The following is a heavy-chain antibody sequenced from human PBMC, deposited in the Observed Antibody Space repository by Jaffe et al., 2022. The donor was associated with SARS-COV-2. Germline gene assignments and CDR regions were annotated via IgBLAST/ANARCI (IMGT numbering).Heavy chain of an antibody. V-gene: IGHV1-8*01. Sequence: QVQLVQSGAEVKKPGASVKVSCKASGYTFTSYDINWVRQATGQGLEWMGWMNPNSGNTGYAQKFQGRVTMTRNTSISTAYMELSSLRSEDTAVYYCARGPPYCSGGSCPNGRPPSNWFDPWGQGTLVTVSS. CDR1: GYTFTSYD. D-gene: IGHD2-15*01. J-gene: IGHJ5*02. CDR2: MNPNSGNT. CDR3: ARGPPYCSGGSCPNGRPPSNWFDP.